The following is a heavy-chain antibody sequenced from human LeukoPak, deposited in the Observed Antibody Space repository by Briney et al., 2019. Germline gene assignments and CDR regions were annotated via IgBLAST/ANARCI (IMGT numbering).Heavy chain of an antibody. CDR3: ARHEGGDYGGSYYFDY. J-gene: IGHJ4*02. V-gene: IGHV4-61*05. D-gene: IGHD4-23*01. CDR2: IYYSGST. CDR1: GGSISISNYY. Sequence: SETLSLTCTVSGGSISISNYYWSWIRQPPGKGLEWIGYIYYSGSTNYNPSLKSRVTISVGTSKNQFSLKLSSVTAADTAVYYCARHEGGDYGGSYYFDYWGQGTLVTVSS.